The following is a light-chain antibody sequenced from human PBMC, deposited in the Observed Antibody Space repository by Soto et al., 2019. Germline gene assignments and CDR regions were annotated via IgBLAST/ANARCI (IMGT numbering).Light chain of an antibody. J-gene: IGKJ1*01. CDR2: GVS. CDR3: QHYGDSSWT. V-gene: IGKV3-20*01. CDR1: QSVSSTL. Sequence: EIVLTQSPVALSLSPGERATLSCRASQSVSSTLLTWYQQKPGQDPRLLIYGVSSRATGIPDRFSGSGSGTDFTLTISRLEPEDFAVYFCQHYGDSSWTFGQGTRVEIK.